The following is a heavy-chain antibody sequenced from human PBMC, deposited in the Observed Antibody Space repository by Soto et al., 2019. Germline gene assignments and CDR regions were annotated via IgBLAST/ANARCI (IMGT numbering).Heavy chain of an antibody. CDR2: VYWNDDK. CDR3: AHRHFNKVAYLDY. J-gene: IGHJ4*02. V-gene: IGHV2-5*01. Sequence: QITLKESGPPLVKPTQTLTLTCTVSGFSLSTNGVGVGWIRQPPGKALEWLAIVYWNDDKRYSPSLESRLTIARDASKNQVVLTMTNIDPVDTATYYCAHRHFNKVAYLDYWGQGTLVTVSS. CDR1: GFSLSTNGVG.